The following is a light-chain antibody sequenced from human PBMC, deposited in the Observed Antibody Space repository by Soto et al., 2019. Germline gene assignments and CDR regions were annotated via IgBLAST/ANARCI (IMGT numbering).Light chain of an antibody. CDR3: QQSYSVPLT. V-gene: IGKV1-39*01. CDR2: TAS. Sequence: DIQMTQSPSSLSASVGDRVTITCRASQNINNYLNWYQQKSGEAPKLLIYTASSVQSGVPARVSGSGSGTEFILTISSLQPEDFATYYCQQSYSVPLTFGGGTKVDIK. J-gene: IGKJ4*01. CDR1: QNINNY.